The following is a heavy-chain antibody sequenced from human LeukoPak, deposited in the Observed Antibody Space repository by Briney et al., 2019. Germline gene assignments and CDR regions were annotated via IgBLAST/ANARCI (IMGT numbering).Heavy chain of an antibody. D-gene: IGHD4-23*01. J-gene: IGHJ4*02. V-gene: IGHV3-21*01. CDR1: GFTFSSYS. Sequence: GGSLRLSCAASGFTFSSYSMNWVRQAPGKGLEWVSSISSSSSYIYYADSVKGRFTISGDNAKNSLYLQMNSLRAEDTAVYYCASEGYGGNSYFDYWGQGTLVTVSS. CDR2: ISSSSSYI. CDR3: ASEGYGGNSYFDY.